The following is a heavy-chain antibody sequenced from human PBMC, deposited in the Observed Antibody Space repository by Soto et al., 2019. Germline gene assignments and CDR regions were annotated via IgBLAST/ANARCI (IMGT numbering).Heavy chain of an antibody. CDR2: IYYSGST. CDR3: ARATLGATHY. J-gene: IGHJ4*02. V-gene: IGHV4-31*03. Sequence: SETLSLTCTVSGGSISSGGYYWSWIRQHPGKGLEWIGYIYYSGSTYYNPSLKSRVTISVDTSKNQFSLKLSSVTAADTAVYYCARATLGATHYWGQGTLVTVSS. CDR1: GGSISSGGYY. D-gene: IGHD1-26*01.